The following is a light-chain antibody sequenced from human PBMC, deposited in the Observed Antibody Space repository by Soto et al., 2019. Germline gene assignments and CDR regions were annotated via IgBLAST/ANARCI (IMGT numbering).Light chain of an antibody. J-gene: IGKJ4*01. CDR2: DAS. V-gene: IGKV1-5*01. CDR1: QGVSRW. CDR3: QQYNSVLT. Sequence: DIQMTQSPSTLSASVGDRVTITCRASQGVSRWLAWYQQKAGKAPKLLLFDASTLETGVPSRFSGSGSGTEFSLTITNLQPDDFATYSCQQYNSVLTFGGGTKVEIK.